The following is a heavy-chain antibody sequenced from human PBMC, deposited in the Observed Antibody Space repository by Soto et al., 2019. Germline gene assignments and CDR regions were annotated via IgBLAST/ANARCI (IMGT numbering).Heavy chain of an antibody. Sequence: EVQLVESGGGLVQPGGSLRLSCAASGFTVSSNYMTWVRQAPGKGLEWVSVIYSGGSTDYADSVKGRFTISRDNSKNTLYLQMNSLRAEDTALYYCARALMTTVTGGAFDIWGQGTMVTVSS. CDR1: GFTVSSNY. CDR3: ARALMTTVTGGAFDI. V-gene: IGHV3-66*01. D-gene: IGHD4-17*01. CDR2: IYSGGST. J-gene: IGHJ3*02.